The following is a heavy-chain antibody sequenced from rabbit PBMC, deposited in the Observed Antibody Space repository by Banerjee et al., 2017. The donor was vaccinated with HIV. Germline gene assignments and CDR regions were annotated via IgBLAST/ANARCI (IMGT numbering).Heavy chain of an antibody. CDR2: IYTGSGNT. Sequence: QSLEESGGDLVKPGASLTLTCTASGFSFSGSYYMCWVRQAPGKGLEWIACIYTGSGNTYYASWAKGRFTISKTSSTTVTLQMISLTAADTATYFCARSDTSIYTNFNLWGPGTLVTVS. V-gene: IGHV1S40*01. CDR1: GFSFSGSYY. J-gene: IGHJ4*01. CDR3: ARSDTSIYTNFNL. D-gene: IGHD8-1*01.